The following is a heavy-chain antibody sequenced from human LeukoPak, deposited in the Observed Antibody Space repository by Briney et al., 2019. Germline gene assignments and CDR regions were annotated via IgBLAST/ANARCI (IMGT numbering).Heavy chain of an antibody. CDR1: GGSISSGDYY. V-gene: IGHV4-30-4*01. J-gene: IGHJ4*02. CDR3: ARPDWDYGSGSYYY. Sequence: SETLSLTCTVSGGSISSGDYYWSWIRQPPGTGLEWIGYIYYSGSTYYNPSLKSRVTISVDTSKNQFSLKLSSVTAADTAVYYCARPDWDYGSGSYYYWGQGTLVTVSS. D-gene: IGHD3-10*01. CDR2: IYYSGST.